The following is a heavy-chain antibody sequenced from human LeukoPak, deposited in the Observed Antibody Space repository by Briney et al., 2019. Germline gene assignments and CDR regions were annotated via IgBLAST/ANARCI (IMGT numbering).Heavy chain of an antibody. V-gene: IGHV4-59*01. CDR1: GGSISSYY. J-gene: IGHJ4*02. CDR2: IYYSGST. Sequence: SETLSLTCTVSGGSISSYYWSWIRQPPGKGLEWIGYIYYSGSTNYNPSLKSRVTISVDTSKNQFSLKLSSVTAADTAVYYCARDYGDYVYSLDYWGQGTLVTVSS. D-gene: IGHD4-17*01. CDR3: ARDYGDYVYSLDY.